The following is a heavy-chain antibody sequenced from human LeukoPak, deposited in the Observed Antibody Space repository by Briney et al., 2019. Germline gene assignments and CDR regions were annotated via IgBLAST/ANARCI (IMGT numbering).Heavy chain of an antibody. J-gene: IGHJ5*01. CDR3: ARGLSASYDFNWFDS. CDR2: INTSGTT. CDR1: GGSISGYY. V-gene: IGHV4-4*07. Sequence: PSETLSLTCTVSGGSISGYYWSWIRQLAGKGPEWMGRINTSGTTRYDSSLKSRVTMSVDTSKNQFSLKLTSVTAADTAVYYCARGLSASYDFNWFDSWGQGTLVTVSS. D-gene: IGHD2/OR15-2a*01.